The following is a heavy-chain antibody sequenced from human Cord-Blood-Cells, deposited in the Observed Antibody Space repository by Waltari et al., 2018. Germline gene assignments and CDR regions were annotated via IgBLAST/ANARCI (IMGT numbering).Heavy chain of an antibody. CDR3: AREVRGPAYYGMDV. D-gene: IGHD3-10*01. V-gene: IGHV4-34*01. CDR1: GGSFSGYY. J-gene: IGHJ6*02. Sequence: QVQLQQWCAGLLKPSATLSLTCALPGGSFSGYYGSWLRQPPGKGLEWIGEIKHSGSTNYTPSLKSRVTISVDTSKNQFSLKLSSVTAADTAVYYCAREVRGPAYYGMDVWGQGTTVTVSS. CDR2: IKHSGST.